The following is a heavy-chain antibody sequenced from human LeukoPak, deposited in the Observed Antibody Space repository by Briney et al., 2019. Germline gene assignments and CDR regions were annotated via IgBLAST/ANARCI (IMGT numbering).Heavy chain of an antibody. V-gene: IGHV4-39*01. D-gene: IGHD1-1*01. CDR1: GGSISSSSYY. Sequence: PSETLSLTCTVSGGSISSSSYYWGWIRQPPGKGLEWIGSIYYSGSTYYNPSLKSLVTISVDTSKNQFSLKLSSVTAADTAVYYCARRVSRERRYYFDYWGQGTLVTVSS. J-gene: IGHJ4*02. CDR3: ARRVSRERRYYFDY. CDR2: IYYSGST.